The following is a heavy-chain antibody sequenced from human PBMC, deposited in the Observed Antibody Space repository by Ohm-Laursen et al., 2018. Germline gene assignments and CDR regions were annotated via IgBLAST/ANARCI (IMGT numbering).Heavy chain of an antibody. D-gene: IGHD7-27*01. Sequence: SETLSLTCTVSGGSISSYYWSWIRQPAGKGLEWIGRIYTSEGTNYNPSLKSRVTISVDTSKNQFSLKLSSVTAADTAVYYCARALGGYPISYYYGMDVWGQGTTVTVSS. CDR2: IYTSEGT. CDR1: GGSISSYY. V-gene: IGHV4-4*07. CDR3: ARALGGYPISYYYGMDV. J-gene: IGHJ6*02.